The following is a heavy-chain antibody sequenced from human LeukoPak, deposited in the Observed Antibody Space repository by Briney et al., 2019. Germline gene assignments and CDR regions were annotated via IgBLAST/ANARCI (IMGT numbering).Heavy chain of an antibody. CDR2: IYISETT. V-gene: IGHV4-39*07. CDR3: AREAYCGGDCYSGFDY. J-gene: IGHJ4*02. D-gene: IGHD2-21*02. Sequence: SETLSLTCTVSGGSISSSSYYWGWIRQPPGKGLEWIGRIYISETTIYNPSLRSRVTMSVDTSKNQFSLKLSSVTAADTAVYYCAREAYCGGDCYSGFDYWGQGTLVTVSS. CDR1: GGSISSSSYY.